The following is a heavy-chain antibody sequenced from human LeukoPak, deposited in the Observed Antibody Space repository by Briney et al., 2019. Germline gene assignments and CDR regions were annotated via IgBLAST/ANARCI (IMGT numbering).Heavy chain of an antibody. CDR2: IYPGDSET. V-gene: IGHV5-51*01. Sequence: GASVKVSCKASGGTFSSYAISWVRQMPGKGLEWMGIIYPGDSETRYSPSFQGQVTISADKSTSTAFLQWSSLKASDTAMYYCARRAGGFDPWGQGTLVTVSS. D-gene: IGHD1-14*01. CDR1: GGTFSSYA. J-gene: IGHJ5*02. CDR3: ARRAGGFDP.